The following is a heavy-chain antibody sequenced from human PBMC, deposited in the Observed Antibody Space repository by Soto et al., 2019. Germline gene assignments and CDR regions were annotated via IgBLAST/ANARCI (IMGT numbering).Heavy chain of an antibody. D-gene: IGHD3-10*01. Sequence: EVQLLESGGGLVQPGGSLRLSCAASGFTFSSYAMSWVRQAPGKGLGWVSAISGSGGSTYYADSVKGRFTISRDNYNNTLYLQMNSLRAEDTAVYYCATGRGVNFYYGMDVWGQGTTVTVSS. J-gene: IGHJ6*02. CDR2: ISGSGGST. CDR3: ATGRGVNFYYGMDV. V-gene: IGHV3-23*01. CDR1: GFTFSSYA.